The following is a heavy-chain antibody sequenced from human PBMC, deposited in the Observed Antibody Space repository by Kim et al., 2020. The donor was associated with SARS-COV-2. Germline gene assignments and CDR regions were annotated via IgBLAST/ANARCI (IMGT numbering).Heavy chain of an antibody. V-gene: IGHV1-2*06. J-gene: IGHJ4*02. Sequence: ASVKVSCEASGYTFTGYYIHWIRQAPGQGLEWVGRVNPGNGGTNYAQKFQGRVTMTRDTSISTAYMELSRLRSDDTAVYYCARRYEWHDESGQFGYWGQGTLVTASS. CDR1: GYTFTGYY. D-gene: IGHD1-1*01. CDR2: VNPGNGGT. CDR3: ARRYEWHDESGQFGY.